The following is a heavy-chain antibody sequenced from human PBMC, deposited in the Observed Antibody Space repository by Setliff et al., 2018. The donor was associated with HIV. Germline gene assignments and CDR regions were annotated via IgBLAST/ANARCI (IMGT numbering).Heavy chain of an antibody. CDR3: ARGELDYASGRYGMDV. J-gene: IGHJ6*02. CDR2: INLNSGDT. CDR1: GYTFTGYY. Sequence: RASVKVSCKASGYTFTGYYMHWVRQAPGQGLEWMGRINLNSGDTNYAQKFQGRVTMTRDTSISTAYMELSRLRSDDTVVYYCARGELDYASGRYGMDVWGQGTTVTVSS. V-gene: IGHV1-2*05. D-gene: IGHD3-10*01.